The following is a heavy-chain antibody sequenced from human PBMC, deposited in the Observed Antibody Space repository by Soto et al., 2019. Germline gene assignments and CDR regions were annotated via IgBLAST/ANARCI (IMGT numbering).Heavy chain of an antibody. V-gene: IGHV1-69*06. CDR1: GGTFSSYA. J-gene: IGHJ6*02. CDR3: ASRGVIHHGMDV. CDR2: IIPIFGTA. D-gene: IGHD3-10*01. Sequence: GASVKVSCKASGGTFSSYAISWVRQAPGQGLEWMGGIIPIFGTANYAQKFQGRVTITADKSTSTAYMELSSLRSEDTAVYYCASRGVIHHGMDVWGQGTTVTAP.